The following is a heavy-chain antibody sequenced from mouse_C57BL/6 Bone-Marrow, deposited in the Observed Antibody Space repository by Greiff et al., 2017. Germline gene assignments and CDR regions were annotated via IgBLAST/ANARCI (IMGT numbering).Heavy chain of an antibody. CDR3: ARDGGAY. CDR1: GFTFSSYA. CDR2: ISDGGSYT. Sequence: EVMLVESGGGLVKPGGSLKLSCAASGFTFSSYAMSWVRQTPEKRLEWVATISDGGSYTYYPDNVKGRFTISRDNAKNNLYRQMSHLKSEDTAMYYCARDGGAYWGQGTLVTVSA. J-gene: IGHJ3*01. V-gene: IGHV5-4*01.